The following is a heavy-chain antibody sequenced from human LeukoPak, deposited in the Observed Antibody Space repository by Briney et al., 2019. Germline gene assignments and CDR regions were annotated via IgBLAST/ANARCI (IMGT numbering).Heavy chain of an antibody. Sequence: GGSLRLSCAASGFTFSSYWMHWVRQAPGKGLVWVSRINTDGSSTSYADSEKGRFTISRDNAKNTLYLQMNSLRAEDTAVYYCARGGNWGENWFDPWGQGTLVTVSS. CDR1: GFTFSSYW. D-gene: IGHD7-27*01. V-gene: IGHV3-74*01. CDR3: ARGGNWGENWFDP. J-gene: IGHJ5*02. CDR2: INTDGSST.